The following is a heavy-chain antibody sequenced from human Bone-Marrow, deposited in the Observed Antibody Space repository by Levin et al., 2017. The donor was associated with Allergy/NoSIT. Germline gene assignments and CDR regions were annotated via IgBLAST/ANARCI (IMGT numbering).Heavy chain of an antibody. CDR2: ISYDGSNK. Sequence: PGGSLRLSCAASGFTFSSYGIHWVRQAPGKGLEWVTTISYDGSNKFYADSVKGRFTISRDNSKKTLFLQMSNLRAEDTAVYYCAKDHGMLRGIIGNWGQGTLVTVSS. CDR1: GFTFSSYG. D-gene: IGHD3-10*01. CDR3: AKDHGMLRGIIGN. V-gene: IGHV3-30*18. J-gene: IGHJ4*02.